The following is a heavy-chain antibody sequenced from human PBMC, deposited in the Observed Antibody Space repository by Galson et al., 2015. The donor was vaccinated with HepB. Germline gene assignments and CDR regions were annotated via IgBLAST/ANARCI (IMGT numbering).Heavy chain of an antibody. J-gene: IGHJ4*02. D-gene: IGHD4-17*01. CDR1: GYRFSHHW. V-gene: IGHV5-51*01. Sequence: QSGAEVKKPGESLKISCKGFGYRFSHHWIGWVRQMPGKGLEWMGIIYPDDSETRYSPSFQGQVTISADKSINTAYLQWSSLKASDTAMYYCARHGDGYGDYGGYWGQGTLVTVSS. CDR2: IYPDDSET. CDR3: ARHGDGYGDYGGY.